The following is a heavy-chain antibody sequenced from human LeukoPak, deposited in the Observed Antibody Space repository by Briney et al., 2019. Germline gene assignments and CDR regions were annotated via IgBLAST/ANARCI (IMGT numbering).Heavy chain of an antibody. J-gene: IGHJ4*02. CDR3: ARVGGIVATIVDY. CDR1: GFTFSSYS. Sequence: GGCLRLSCAASGFTFSSYSMNWVRQAPGKGLEWVSSISSSSSYIYYADSVKGRFTISRDNAKNSLYLQMNSLRAEDTAVYYCARVGGIVATIVDYWGQGTLVTVSS. CDR2: ISSSSSYI. V-gene: IGHV3-21*01. D-gene: IGHD5-12*01.